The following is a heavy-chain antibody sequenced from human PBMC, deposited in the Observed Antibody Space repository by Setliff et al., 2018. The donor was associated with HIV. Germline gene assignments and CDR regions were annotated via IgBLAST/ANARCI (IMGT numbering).Heavy chain of an antibody. J-gene: IGHJ4*02. V-gene: IGHV3-11*04. CDR3: VKWNYPNS. Sequence: PGGSLRLSCAASGFTFSDYQMNWVRQAPGKGLEWISYISGSGGTKDYADSVKGRFTVSRDNDKNTLYLQMNSLRVEDTAVYYCVKWNYPNSWGQGTLVTVSS. CDR2: ISGSGGTK. D-gene: IGHD1-7*01. CDR1: GFTFSDYQ.